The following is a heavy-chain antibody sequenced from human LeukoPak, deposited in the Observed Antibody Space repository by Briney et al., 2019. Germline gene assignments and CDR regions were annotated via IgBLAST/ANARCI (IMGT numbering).Heavy chain of an antibody. CDR3: ARAGYSRGCYFSQDC. D-gene: IGHD6-19*01. CDR1: GFTFSNYW. J-gene: IGHJ4*02. CDR2: IKEDGSEK. Sequence: PGESLRLSCTASGFTFSNYWMSWVRKVPGKGLEWVANIKEDGSEKNYVDSVKGRFTISRDNAKNSLFLQMNSLRVEDTAVYFCARAGYSRGCYFSQDCWGQGTLVTVSS. V-gene: IGHV3-7*04.